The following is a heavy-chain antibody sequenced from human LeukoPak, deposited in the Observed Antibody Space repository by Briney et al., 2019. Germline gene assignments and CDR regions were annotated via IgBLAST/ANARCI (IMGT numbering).Heavy chain of an antibody. CDR3: TRDEGATVATYRFDF. D-gene: IGHD4-23*01. CDR2: IKYDGSGT. V-gene: IGHV3-7*01. J-gene: IGHJ4*02. CDR1: GFDFSNYY. Sequence: QPGGSVRLSCEASGFDFSNYYMSWVRQTPGKGLEGLANIKYDGSGTYYVDSVKGRFTISRDNAKNSLYLQMNSLRAEDTAVYYCTRDEGATVATYRFDFWGQGTLVTVSS.